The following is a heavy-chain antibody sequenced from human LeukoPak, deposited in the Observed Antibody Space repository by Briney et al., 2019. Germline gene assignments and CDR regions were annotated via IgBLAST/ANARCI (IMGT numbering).Heavy chain of an antibody. CDR3: GGEMGGVVAATSAFYI. Sequence: SETLSLTCTVSGASISSYYWSWIRQPPGKGLEWIGYIYYSGSTNYNPSLKSRVTISVDTSKNQFSLKLSSVTAADTAVYYCGGEMGGVVAATSAFYIWGQGTMVTVSS. V-gene: IGHV4-59*01. CDR2: IYYSGST. D-gene: IGHD2-15*01. CDR1: GASISSYY. J-gene: IGHJ3*02.